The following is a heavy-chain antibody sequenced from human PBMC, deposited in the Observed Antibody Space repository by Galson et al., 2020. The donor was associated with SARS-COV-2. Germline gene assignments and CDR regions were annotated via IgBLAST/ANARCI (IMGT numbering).Heavy chain of an antibody. CDR2: INRNGDNT. D-gene: IGHD2-21*02. J-gene: IGHJ6*02. Sequence: GGSLRLSCAASGFPFGDYGMSWVRQAPGKGLEWVSSINRNGDNTAYADSVKGRFTTFRDNASNSLYLQMNSLRGDDTALYYCARGGVYCGGDCYAMDVWGQGTTVTVSS. CDR1: GFPFGDYG. CDR3: ARGGVYCGGDCYAMDV. V-gene: IGHV3-20*04.